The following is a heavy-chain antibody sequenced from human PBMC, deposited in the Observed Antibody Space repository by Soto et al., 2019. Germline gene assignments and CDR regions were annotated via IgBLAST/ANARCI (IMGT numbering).Heavy chain of an antibody. Sequence: GASVKVSCKASGGTFSSYAISWVRQAPGQGLEWMGGIIPIFGTANYAQKFQGRVTITADESTSTAYMELSSLRSEDTAVYYCARSYDFWSGYYPPFDYWGQGTLVTVSS. D-gene: IGHD3-3*01. CDR1: GGTFSSYA. CDR3: ARSYDFWSGYYPPFDY. CDR2: IIPIFGTA. J-gene: IGHJ4*02. V-gene: IGHV1-69*13.